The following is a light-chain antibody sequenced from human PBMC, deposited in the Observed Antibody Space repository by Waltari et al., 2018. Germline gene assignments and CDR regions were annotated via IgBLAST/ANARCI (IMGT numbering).Light chain of an antibody. CDR3: QQYYTYSPFT. V-gene: IGKV3-20*01. Sequence: EIVLTQSPGTLSLFPGERATLSCRASQSVRSSYLAWYQQKPGQAPRLLIYGASSRATGIPDRFGGSGSGTEFTLTISSLQPDDFATYFCQQYYTYSPFTFGQGTRLEIK. CDR2: GAS. J-gene: IGKJ5*01. CDR1: QSVRSSY.